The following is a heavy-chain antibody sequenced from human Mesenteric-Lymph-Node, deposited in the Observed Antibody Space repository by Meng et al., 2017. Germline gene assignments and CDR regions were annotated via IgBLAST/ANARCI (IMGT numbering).Heavy chain of an antibody. J-gene: IGHJ5*01. Sequence: QVHRRGPGPGLGQPSQTLSLTCTVSGGSISSGDYYWSWIRQPPGKGLEWIGYIYYSGSTYSNASLKSRVTISIDRSKNQFSLKLSSVTAADTAVYYCARDRKHYGERGWFDPWGQGTLVTVSS. V-gene: IGHV4-30-4*01. D-gene: IGHD4-17*01. CDR1: GGSISSGDYY. CDR2: IYYSGST. CDR3: ARDRKHYGERGWFDP.